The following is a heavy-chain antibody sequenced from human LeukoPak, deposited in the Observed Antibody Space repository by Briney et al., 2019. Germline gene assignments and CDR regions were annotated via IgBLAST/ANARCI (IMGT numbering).Heavy chain of an antibody. V-gene: IGHV1-46*01. CDR3: ARGRILTGYYTRRAFDI. D-gene: IGHD3-9*01. J-gene: IGHJ3*02. Sequence: ASVKVSCKASGYTFTSYYMHWVRQAPGQGLEWMGIINPSGGSTSYAQKFQGRVTMTRDMSTSTVYMELSSLRSEDTAVYFCARGRILTGYYTRRAFDIWGQGTMVTVSS. CDR1: GYTFTSYY. CDR2: INPSGGST.